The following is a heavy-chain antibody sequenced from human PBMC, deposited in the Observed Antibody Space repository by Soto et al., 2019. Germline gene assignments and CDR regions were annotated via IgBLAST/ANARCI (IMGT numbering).Heavy chain of an antibody. D-gene: IGHD3-10*01. V-gene: IGHV4-59*01. CDR1: CSSISSYY. CDR3: ARLGRYYQSLDS. CDR2: IYYSGST. Sequence: SATLSLTSTVSCSSISSYYWSWFRQPPGKGLEWIGYIYYSGSTNYNPSLKSRVTISVDTSKNQFSLRLSSVTAADTAVYYCARLGRYYQSLDSWGPGTLVTVS. J-gene: IGHJ5*01.